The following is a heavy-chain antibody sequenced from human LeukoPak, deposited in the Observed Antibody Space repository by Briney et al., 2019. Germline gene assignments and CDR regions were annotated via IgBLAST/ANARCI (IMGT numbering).Heavy chain of an antibody. Sequence: ETSETLSLTCAVSGGSISSGSYSWNWIRQPPGKGLEWIGYIYHSGSTDYNPSLTSRVTISIDRSKNQFSLKLNSVTAADTAVYYCVRGEKTSSDVWSGYSGVSWFDPWGQGTLVTVSS. CDR2: IYHSGST. D-gene: IGHD3-3*01. CDR3: VRGEKTSSDVWSGYSGVSWFDP. V-gene: IGHV4-30-2*01. J-gene: IGHJ5*02. CDR1: GGSISSGSYS.